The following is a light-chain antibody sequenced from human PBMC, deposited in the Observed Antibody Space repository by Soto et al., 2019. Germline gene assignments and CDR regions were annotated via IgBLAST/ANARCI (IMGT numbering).Light chain of an antibody. CDR3: QQYSSYWT. Sequence: ILMSQSPSSLSASIGDRVTITCRASQDLDKWLAWYQQKPGRAPNLLIYKSSTLRQGVPARFSGVGSGTEYILTITDLQPADFATYYCQQYSSYWTFGQGTVVEMK. CDR1: QDLDKW. CDR2: KSS. J-gene: IGKJ1*01. V-gene: IGKV1-5*01.